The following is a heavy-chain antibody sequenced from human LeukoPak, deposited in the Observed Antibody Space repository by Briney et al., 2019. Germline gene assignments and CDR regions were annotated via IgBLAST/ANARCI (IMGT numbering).Heavy chain of an antibody. CDR3: ARSRDGYNIDY. J-gene: IGHJ4*02. D-gene: IGHD5-24*01. V-gene: IGHV4-39*01. CDR1: GGSISSSSYY. CDR2: IYYSGST. Sequence: SETLSLTCTVSGGSISSSSYYWGWIRQPPEKGLEWIGTIYYSGSTYYNPSLKSRVTISVDTSKNQFSLKLNSVTAADTAVYYCARSRDGYNIDYWGQGTLVTVSS.